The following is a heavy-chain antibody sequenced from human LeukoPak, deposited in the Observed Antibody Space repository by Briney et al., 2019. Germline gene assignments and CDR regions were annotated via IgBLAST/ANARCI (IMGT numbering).Heavy chain of an antibody. V-gene: IGHV4-30-2*01. J-gene: IGHJ6*02. CDR2: ISHTGST. Sequence: LRLSCAASGFTFSSYSMNWVRQAPGKGLECIGSISHTGSTYYNPSLKSRVTISVDSSKNQFSLKLSSVTAADTAVYYCAREGYFYGMDVWGQGTTVTVSS. CDR3: AREGYFYGMDV. D-gene: IGHD2/OR15-2a*01. CDR1: GFTFSSYS.